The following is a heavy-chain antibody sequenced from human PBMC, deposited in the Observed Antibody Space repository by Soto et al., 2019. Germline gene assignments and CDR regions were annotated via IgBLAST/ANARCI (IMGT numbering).Heavy chain of an antibody. V-gene: IGHV3-66*01. CDR3: AREAYGSGSHYYYMDV. Sequence: GGSLRLSCAASGFTVSSNYMSWVRQAPGKGLEWVSVIYSGGNTYYADSVKGRFIISRDNSKNTLYLQMNSLRAEDTAVYYCAREAYGSGSHYYYMDVWGKGTTVTVSS. CDR2: IYSGGNT. J-gene: IGHJ6*03. CDR1: GFTVSSNY. D-gene: IGHD3-10*01.